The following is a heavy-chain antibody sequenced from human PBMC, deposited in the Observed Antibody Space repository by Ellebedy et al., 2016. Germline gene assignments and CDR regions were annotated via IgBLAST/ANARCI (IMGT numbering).Heavy chain of an antibody. V-gene: IGHV3-48*04. Sequence: GESLKISXAASGFTFSSYSMNWVRQAPGKGLEWVSYISSSSSTIYYADSVKGRFTISRDNAKNSLYLQMNSLRAEDTAVYYCARHKGRDGYSPDYWGQGTLVTVSS. CDR3: ARHKGRDGYSPDY. CDR1: GFTFSSYS. CDR2: ISSSSSTI. J-gene: IGHJ4*02. D-gene: IGHD5-24*01.